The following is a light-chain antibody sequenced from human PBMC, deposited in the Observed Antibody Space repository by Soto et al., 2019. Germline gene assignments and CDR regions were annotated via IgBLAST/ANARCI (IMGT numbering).Light chain of an antibody. V-gene: IGLV2-11*01. Sequence: QSALAQPRSVSGSPGQSVTVSCTGTSSDVGGYNCVSWYQHHPGKVPKLMIYDVSKRPSGVPDRFSGSKSGDTASLTISGLQAEDEADYYCCSYAGSYSVVFGGGTKVTVL. CDR3: CSYAGSYSVV. CDR2: DVS. J-gene: IGLJ2*01. CDR1: SSDVGGYNC.